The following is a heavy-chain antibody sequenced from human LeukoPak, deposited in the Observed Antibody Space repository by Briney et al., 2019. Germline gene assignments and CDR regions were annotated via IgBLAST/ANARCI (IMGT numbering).Heavy chain of an antibody. D-gene: IGHD5-12*01. CDR1: GYIFTTYG. J-gene: IGHJ4*02. V-gene: IGHV1-18*01. CDR2: IRSNNGNT. Sequence: ASVKVSCKASGYIFTTYGISWVRQAPGQGLEWMGWIRSNNGNTNYAQKFQGRVTMTTDTSTSTTYMELRSLRFDDSAVYYCARDRAIRGRYSGYVDYWGQGTLVTVSS. CDR3: ARDRAIRGRYSGYVDY.